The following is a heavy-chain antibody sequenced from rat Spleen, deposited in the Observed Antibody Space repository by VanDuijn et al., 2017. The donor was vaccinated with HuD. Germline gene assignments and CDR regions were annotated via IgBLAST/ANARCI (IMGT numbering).Heavy chain of an antibody. CDR2: ISYEGSST. J-gene: IGHJ4*01. V-gene: IGHV5-22*01. CDR3: ARPHSSHYVMDA. Sequence: EVQLVESGGGLVQPGRSLKLSCAASGFIFSDYYMAWVRQAPKKGLEWVASISYEGSSTYYGDSVKGRFTISRDNAKSTLYLLMNSLRSEDTATYYCARPHSSHYVMDAWGQGASVTVSS. D-gene: IGHD1-8*01. CDR1: GFIFSDYY.